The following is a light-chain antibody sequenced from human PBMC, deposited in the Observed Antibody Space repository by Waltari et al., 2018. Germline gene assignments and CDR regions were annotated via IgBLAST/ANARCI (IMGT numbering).Light chain of an antibody. J-gene: IGKJ4*01. Sequence: SFRASQSCSSYLAWYQQKPGQAPRLLIYDASNRATGIPARFSGSGSGTDFTLTISSLGPEDFAVYYCQQRSNWPLTFGGGTKVEIK. CDR1: QSCSSY. V-gene: IGKV3-11*01. CDR3: QQRSNWPLT. CDR2: DAS.